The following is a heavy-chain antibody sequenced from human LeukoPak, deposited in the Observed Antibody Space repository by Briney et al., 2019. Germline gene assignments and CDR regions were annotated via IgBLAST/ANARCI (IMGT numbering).Heavy chain of an antibody. D-gene: IGHD3-22*01. CDR3: ARKSGYVTSSGYYYGRPNYFDY. J-gene: IGHJ4*02. CDR1: GGSFSGYY. CDR2: INHSGST. V-gene: IGHV4-34*01. Sequence: PSETLSLTCAVYGGSFSGYYWSWIRQPPGKGLEWIGEINHSGSTNYNPSLKSRVTISVDTSKNQFSLKLSSVTAADTAVYYCARKSGYVTSSGYYYGRPNYFDYWGQGTLVTVSS.